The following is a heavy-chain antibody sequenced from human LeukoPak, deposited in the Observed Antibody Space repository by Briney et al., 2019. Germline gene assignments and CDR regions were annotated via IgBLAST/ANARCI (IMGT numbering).Heavy chain of an antibody. CDR2: IYHGSA. J-gene: IGHJ5*02. Sequence: SETLSLTCTVSDDSVSSSRYYWTWIRQPPGKGLEWIGYIYHGSATYNPSLESRVTLSKMTSVTAADTAVYYCAREGGRQWLVSGALDPWGQGTLVTVSS. CDR3: AREGGRQWLVSGALDP. D-gene: IGHD6-19*01. V-gene: IGHV4-61*01. CDR1: DDSVSSSRYY.